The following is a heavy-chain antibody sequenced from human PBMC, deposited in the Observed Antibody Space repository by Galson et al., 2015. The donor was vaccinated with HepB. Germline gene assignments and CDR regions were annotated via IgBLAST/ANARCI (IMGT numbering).Heavy chain of an antibody. D-gene: IGHD5-18*01. CDR2: IYYSGST. V-gene: IGHV4-39*01. CDR1: GGSISSSSYY. J-gene: IGHJ3*02. Sequence: ETLSLTCTVSGGSISSSSYYWGWIRQPPGKGLEWFGSIYYSGSTYYNPSLKSRVTISVDTFKNQFSLKLSSVTAADTAVYYCASPIQPWSPGSAFDIWGQGTMVTVSS. CDR3: ASPIQPWSPGSAFDI.